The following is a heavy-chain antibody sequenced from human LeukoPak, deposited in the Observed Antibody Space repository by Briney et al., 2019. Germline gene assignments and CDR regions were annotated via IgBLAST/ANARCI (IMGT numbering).Heavy chain of an antibody. CDR2: ISSSSSTI. CDR1: GFTFSSYS. J-gene: IGHJ4*02. D-gene: IGHD6-19*01. CDR3: AKRSTRQWLRPYYFDY. V-gene: IGHV3-48*02. Sequence: GGSLRLSCAASGFTFSSYSMNWVRQAPGKGLEWVSYISSSSSTIYYADSVKGRFTISRDNAKNSLYLQMNSLRDEDTAVYYCAKRSTRQWLRPYYFDYWGQGTLVTVSS.